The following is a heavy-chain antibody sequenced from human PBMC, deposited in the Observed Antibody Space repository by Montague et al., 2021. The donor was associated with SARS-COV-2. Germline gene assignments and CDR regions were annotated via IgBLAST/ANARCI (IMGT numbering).Heavy chain of an antibody. J-gene: IGHJ5*02. V-gene: IGHV4-59*01. CDR3: ARDSGGSSPEDWLGFDP. Sequence: SETLSLTCTVSGGSISSYYWSWIRQPPGKGLEWIGYIYYCGSTNYNPSLKSRVTISVDTSKNQFSLKLSSVTAADTAVYYCARDSGGSSPEDWLGFDPWGQGTLVTVSS. CDR1: GGSISSYY. CDR2: IYYCGST. D-gene: IGHD2-15*01.